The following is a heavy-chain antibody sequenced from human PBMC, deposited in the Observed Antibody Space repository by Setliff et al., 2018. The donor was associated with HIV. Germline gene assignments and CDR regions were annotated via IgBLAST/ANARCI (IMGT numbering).Heavy chain of an antibody. J-gene: IGHJ4*02. CDR2: ISAYSGDT. V-gene: IGHV1-18*01. D-gene: IGHD3-22*01. Sequence: ASVKVSCKASGYSFPDYGISWVRQAPGQGLEWMGWISAYSGDTNYAQKFQGRLTLTRDTSTSTLYMELSRLRSDDTAVYYCARDYYDSSGYIFFPGLPDYWGQGTLVTVSS. CDR1: GYSFPDYG. CDR3: ARDYYDSSGYIFFPGLPDY.